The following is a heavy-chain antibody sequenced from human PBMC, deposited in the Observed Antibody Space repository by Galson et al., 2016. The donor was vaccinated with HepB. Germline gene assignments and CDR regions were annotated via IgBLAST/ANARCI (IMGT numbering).Heavy chain of an antibody. V-gene: IGHV4-38-2*02. CDR3: ARGPGEGYMAY. J-gene: IGHJ4*02. CDR1: GDSISSGYL. Sequence: SETLSLTCTVSGDSISSGYLWGWIRQPPGKGLEWIGSIHHSGNTFYNPSLKSRATISVDMSKNQFSLRQSSVTAADTAVYFCARGPGEGYMAYWGQGTLVTVSS. CDR2: IHHSGNT. D-gene: IGHD5-24*01.